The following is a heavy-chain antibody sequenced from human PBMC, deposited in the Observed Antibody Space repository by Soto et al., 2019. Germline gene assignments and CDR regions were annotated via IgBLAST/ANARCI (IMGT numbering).Heavy chain of an antibody. CDR1: GFTFTIYA. J-gene: IGHJ4*02. Sequence: EVHLLESGGDLVQPGGSLRLSCAASGFTFTIYAMSWARQAPGKGLEWVSAISGSGGSTYYADSVKGRFTISRDNSKNTLYLQVNSLRAEDTAVYYCAKTETQWFPGGAGYWGQGTLVTVSS. D-gene: IGHD3-22*01. CDR3: AKTETQWFPGGAGY. CDR2: ISGSGGST. V-gene: IGHV3-23*01.